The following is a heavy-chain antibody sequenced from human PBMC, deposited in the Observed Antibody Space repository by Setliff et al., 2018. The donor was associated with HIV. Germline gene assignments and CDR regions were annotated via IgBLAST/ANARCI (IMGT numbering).Heavy chain of an antibody. CDR1: GGSFSDYY. Sequence: SETLSLTCAVYGGSFSDYYWSWIRQPPGKGLEWIGEINHSGSTNYNPSLKSRVTISVDTSKNQFSLKLTSVTAADTAVYYCARGGYGSGNAYYFADWGQGTLVTVSS. D-gene: IGHD3-10*01. J-gene: IGHJ4*02. CDR3: ARGGYGSGNAYYFAD. CDR2: INHSGST. V-gene: IGHV4-34*01.